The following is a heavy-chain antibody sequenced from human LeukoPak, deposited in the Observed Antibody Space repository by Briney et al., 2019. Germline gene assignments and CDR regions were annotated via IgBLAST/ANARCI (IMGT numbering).Heavy chain of an antibody. CDR2: INPNSGGT. CDR3: AREWRYYYGSGSYSTFDY. V-gene: IGHV1-2*04. CDR1: GYTFTGYY. J-gene: IGHJ4*02. Sequence: ASVKVSCKASGYTFTGYYMHWVRQAPGQGLEWMGWINPNSGGTNYAQKFQGWVTMTRGTSISTAYMELSRLRSDDTAVYYCAREWRYYYGSGSYSTFDYWGQGTLVTVSS. D-gene: IGHD3-10*01.